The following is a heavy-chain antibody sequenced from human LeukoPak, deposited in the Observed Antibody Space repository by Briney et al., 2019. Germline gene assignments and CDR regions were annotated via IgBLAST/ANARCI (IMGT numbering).Heavy chain of an antibody. J-gene: IGHJ4*02. CDR2: IYYTGTT. D-gene: IGHD6-13*01. Sequence: SVSLSLTCTVSGGSISTYYWSWLRQPPGKGLEWIGNIYYTGTTNYNPSLKSRLAISVDTSKNQFSLKVSSVTAAETAVYYCARSTSWYAYFDHWGQGTLVTVSS. V-gene: IGHV4-59*01. CDR3: ARSTSWYAYFDH. CDR1: GGSISTYY.